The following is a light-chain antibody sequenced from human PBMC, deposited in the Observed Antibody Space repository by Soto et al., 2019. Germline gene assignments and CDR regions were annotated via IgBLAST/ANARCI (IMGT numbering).Light chain of an antibody. Sequence: DIVMTQSPATLSVSPGERATLSCRASQSVSTSYLAWYQQKPGQAPRLLIYGASTRATGVPARFSGGGSGTEFTLTISSLQSDEFAVYYCQQRSNWPLTFGGGTKVDIK. J-gene: IGKJ4*01. CDR3: QQRSNWPLT. V-gene: IGKV3-15*01. CDR1: QSVSTSY. CDR2: GAS.